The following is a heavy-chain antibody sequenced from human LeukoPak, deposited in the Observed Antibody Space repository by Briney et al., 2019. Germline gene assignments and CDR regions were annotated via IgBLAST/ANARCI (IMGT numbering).Heavy chain of an antibody. V-gene: IGHV4-39*07. CDR3: ARVPLLWFGELLLWFDP. CDR2: IYYSGST. J-gene: IGHJ5*02. CDR1: GGSISSSSYY. D-gene: IGHD3-10*01. Sequence: SETLSLTCTVSGGSISSSSYYWGWIRQPPGKGLEWIGSIYYSGSTYYNPSLKSRVTISVDTSKNQFSLKLSSVTAADTAVYYCARVPLLWFGELLLWFDPWGQGTLVTVSS.